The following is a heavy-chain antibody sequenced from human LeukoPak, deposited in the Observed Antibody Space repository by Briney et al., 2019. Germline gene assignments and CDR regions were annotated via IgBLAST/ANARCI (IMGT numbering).Heavy chain of an antibody. V-gene: IGHV4-39*07. J-gene: IGHJ3*02. CDR2: IYHSGST. CDR1: GGSISSSSYY. CDR3: ASRIAAAGTHAFDI. D-gene: IGHD6-13*01. Sequence: PSETLSLTCTVSGGSISSSSYYWGWIRQPPGKGLEWIGSIYHSGSTYYNPSLKSRVTISVDTSKNQFSLKLSSVTAADTAVYYCASRIAAAGTHAFDIWGQGTMVTVSS.